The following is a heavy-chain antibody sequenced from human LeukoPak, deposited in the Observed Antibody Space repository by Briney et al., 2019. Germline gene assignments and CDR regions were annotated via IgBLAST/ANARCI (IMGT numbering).Heavy chain of an antibody. CDR3: AKDLAMIVVVIGFDY. CDR2: ISGSGGST. D-gene: IGHD3-22*01. V-gene: IGHV3-23*01. CDR1: GFTFSSYA. J-gene: IGHJ4*02. Sequence: AGGSLRLSCAASGFTFSSYAMSWVRQAPGKGLGWVSAISGSGGSTYYADSVKGRFTISRDNSKNTLYLQMNSLRAEDTAVYYCAKDLAMIVVVIGFDYWGQGTLVTVSS.